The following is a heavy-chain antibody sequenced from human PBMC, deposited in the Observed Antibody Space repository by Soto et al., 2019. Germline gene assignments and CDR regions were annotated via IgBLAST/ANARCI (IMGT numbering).Heavy chain of an antibody. J-gene: IGHJ4*02. V-gene: IGHV1-69*13. CDR1: GGTLSSYA. Sequence: ASVKVSCKASGGTLSSYAISWVRQAPGQGLEWMGGIIPIFGTANYAQKFQGRVTITADESTSTAYMELSSLRSEDTSVYYCACCGIWPGFDYWGQGTLVTVSS. D-gene: IGHD2-15*01. CDR2: IIPIFGTA. CDR3: ACCGIWPGFDY.